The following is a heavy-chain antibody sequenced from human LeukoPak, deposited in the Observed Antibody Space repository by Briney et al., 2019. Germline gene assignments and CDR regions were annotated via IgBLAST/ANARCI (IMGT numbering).Heavy chain of an antibody. CDR3: ARHDYYYYGMDV. V-gene: IGHV4-59*01. CDR1: GGSISSYY. Sequence: PSETLSLTCTVSGGSISSYYWSWIRQPPGKGLEWIGYIYYSGSTNYNPSLKSRVTISVDTSKNQFSLKLSSATAADTAVYYCARHDYYYYGMDVWGQGTTVTVSS. J-gene: IGHJ6*02. CDR2: IYYSGST.